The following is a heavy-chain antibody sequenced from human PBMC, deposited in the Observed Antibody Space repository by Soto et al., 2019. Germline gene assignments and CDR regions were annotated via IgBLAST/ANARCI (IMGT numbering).Heavy chain of an antibody. CDR1: GFTFTSYW. Sequence: EVQLVQSGGGLVQPGGSLRLSCAAYGFTFTSYWMHWVRQAPGKGLVWVSRIRYDGSSSNYADSVKGRFTISRDNAKNTLYLQMNSLRAEDTAVYYCARRDYFDYWGQGVLVTVSS. CDR3: ARRDYFDY. J-gene: IGHJ4*02. V-gene: IGHV3-74*01. CDR2: IRYDGSSS.